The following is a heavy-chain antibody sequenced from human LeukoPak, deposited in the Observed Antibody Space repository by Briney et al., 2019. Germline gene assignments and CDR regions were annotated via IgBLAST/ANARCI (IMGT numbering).Heavy chain of an antibody. V-gene: IGHV3-53*05. CDR1: GFTVSSNY. CDR2: IYSGGST. J-gene: IGHJ4*02. Sequence: GGSLRLSCAASGFTVSSNYMSWVRQAPGKGLEWVSVIYSGGSTYYADSVKGRFTISRDNSKRTVDLQMNSLRLEDTAIYYCAKDRYSTSSTFTINPFDYWGQGTLVTVSS. CDR3: AKDRYSTSSTFTINPFDY. D-gene: IGHD2-2*01.